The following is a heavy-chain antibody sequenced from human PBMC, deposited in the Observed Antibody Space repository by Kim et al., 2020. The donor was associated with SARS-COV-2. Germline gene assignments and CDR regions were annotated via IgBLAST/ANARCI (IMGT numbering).Heavy chain of an antibody. CDR1: GFTFDDYA. Sequence: GGSLRLSCAASGFTFDDYAMHWVRQAPGKGLEWVSGISWNSGSIGYADSVKGRFTISRDNAKNSLYLQMNSLRAEDTALYYCAKEEYCSGGSCYYIDYWG. CDR2: ISWNSGSI. D-gene: IGHD2-15*01. J-gene: IGHJ4*01. CDR3: AKEEYCSGGSCYYIDY. V-gene: IGHV3-9*01.